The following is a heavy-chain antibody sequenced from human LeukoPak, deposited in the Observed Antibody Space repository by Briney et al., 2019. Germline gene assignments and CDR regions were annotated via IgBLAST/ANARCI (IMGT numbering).Heavy chain of an antibody. CDR2: IDPSAGST. D-gene: IGHD3-22*01. J-gene: IGHJ6*04. CDR3: ARAHYASSNIKVPFDV. CDR1: GYTFTDYY. V-gene: IGHV1-46*01. Sequence: ATVNISCKASGYTFTDYYMHWVRQAPGQGPEWMGVIDPSAGSTTYAQKFQGRVTMTRDTATSTVYMELSSLRSEDTAVYYCARAHYASSNIKVPFDVWGKGTTVTVSS.